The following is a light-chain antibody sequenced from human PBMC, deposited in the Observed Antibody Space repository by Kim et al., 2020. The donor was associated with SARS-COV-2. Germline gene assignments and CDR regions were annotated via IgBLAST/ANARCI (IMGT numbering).Light chain of an antibody. Sequence: PGERATLSCRDSQSVGGSFLAWYQQKPGQAPRLLIYGASTRATGIPDMFGGSGSGTDFTLTISRLEPEDCALYYCQQYGSSPMFSFGQGTKLEI. V-gene: IGKV3-20*01. CDR2: GAS. J-gene: IGKJ2*03. CDR1: QSVGGSF. CDR3: QQYGSSPMFS.